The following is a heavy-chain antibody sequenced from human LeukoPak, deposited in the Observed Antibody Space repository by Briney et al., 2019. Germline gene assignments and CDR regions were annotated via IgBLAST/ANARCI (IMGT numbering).Heavy chain of an antibody. CDR1: GYTFTGYY. V-gene: IGHV1-2*02. D-gene: IGHD5-12*01. CDR3: ASPSGPYYYYGMDV. CDR2: INPNSGGT. J-gene: IGHJ6*02. Sequence: ASVKVSCTASGYTFTGYYMHWVRQAPGQGLEWMGWINPNSGGTNYAQKFQGRVTMTRDTSISTAYMELSRLRSDDTAVYYCASPSGPYYYYGMDVWGQGTTVTVSS.